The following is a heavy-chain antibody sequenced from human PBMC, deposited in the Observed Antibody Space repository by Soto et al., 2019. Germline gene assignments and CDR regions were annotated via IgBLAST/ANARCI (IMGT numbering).Heavy chain of an antibody. CDR2: ISAYNGNT. D-gene: IGHD3-10*01. J-gene: IGHJ4*02. V-gene: IGHV1-18*01. Sequence: ASVKVSCKASGYTFTSYGISWVRQAPGQGLEWMGWISAYNGNTNYAQKLQGRVTMTTDTSTSTAYMELRSLRSDDTAVYYCARDLKALIWLGESHAFDYWGQGTLVTFSS. CDR1: GYTFTSYG. CDR3: ARDLKALIWLGESHAFDY.